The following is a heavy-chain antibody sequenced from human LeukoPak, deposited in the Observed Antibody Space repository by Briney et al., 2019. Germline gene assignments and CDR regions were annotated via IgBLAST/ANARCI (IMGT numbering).Heavy chain of an antibody. J-gene: IGHJ4*02. Sequence: GPSVKVSCKASVGTFSSYAISWVRQAPGPGLEWMGRIIPIFGIANYAQKSQGRVTITADKSTSTAYMELSSVRSEDTDVYYCARDLGTGTTPLDYWGQGTLVTVSS. D-gene: IGHD1-7*01. V-gene: IGHV1-69*04. CDR3: ARDLGTGTTPLDY. CDR1: VGTFSSYA. CDR2: IIPIFGIA.